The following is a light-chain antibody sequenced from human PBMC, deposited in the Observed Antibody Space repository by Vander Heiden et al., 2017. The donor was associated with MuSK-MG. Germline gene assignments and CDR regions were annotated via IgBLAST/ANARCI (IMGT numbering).Light chain of an antibody. V-gene: IGKV1-NL1*01. Sequence: DIQMTQSPSSLSASVGARVTITCRASQGISNSLAWYQQKPGKAPKLLLSAASRLEGGVPSRFSGGGSGTDYTLTISSLQPINFATYYCQQDDSTPDTFGHGTKVDIK. J-gene: IGKJ3*01. CDR3: QQDDSTPDT. CDR2: AAS. CDR1: QGISNS.